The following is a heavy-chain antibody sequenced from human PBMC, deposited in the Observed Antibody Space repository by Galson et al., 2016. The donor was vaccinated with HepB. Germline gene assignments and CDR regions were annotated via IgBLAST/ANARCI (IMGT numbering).Heavy chain of an antibody. Sequence: SLRLSCAASGFTFRNYRMNWVRQAPGKGLEWVSSISSGSAYTYSADSVKGRFTISRDNVKNSLYLQINSLSAEDTAVYYCARDRGGTYSNCFDYWGQGTMVTVSS. J-gene: IGHJ4*02. CDR1: GFTFRNYR. CDR2: ISSGSAYT. V-gene: IGHV3-21*04. CDR3: ARDRGGTYSNCFDY. D-gene: IGHD1-26*01.